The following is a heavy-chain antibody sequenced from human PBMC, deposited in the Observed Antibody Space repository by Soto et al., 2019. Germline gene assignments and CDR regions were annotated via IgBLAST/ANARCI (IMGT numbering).Heavy chain of an antibody. V-gene: IGHV4-59*01. CDR1: GGSIGGDS. CDR3: ARAGIVQVSYAMDV. CDR2: IYHSGST. Sequence: SETLSLTCTVSGGSIGGDSWSWIRQSPGKGLDFIGYIYHSGSTNYNLSLKSRVTISMDTSKNQFSLRLSSVTAADTAVYYCARAGIVQVSYAMDVWGQGTTVTVSS. J-gene: IGHJ6*02. D-gene: IGHD2-8*01.